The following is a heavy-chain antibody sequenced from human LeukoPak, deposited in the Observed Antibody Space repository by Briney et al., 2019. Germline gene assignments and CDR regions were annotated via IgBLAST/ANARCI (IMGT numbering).Heavy chain of an antibody. CDR2: IIPIFGTA. CDR3: AKRGATRAFDI. Sequence: SVKVACKASGGTFNSYAIIWVRQAPGQGLEWMGGIIPIFGTANYAQKFQGRVTITMDESTSTAYMELSSLRSEDTAVYYCAKRGATRAFDIWGQGTMVTVSS. V-gene: IGHV1-69*05. J-gene: IGHJ3*02. CDR1: GGTFNSYA. D-gene: IGHD1-26*01.